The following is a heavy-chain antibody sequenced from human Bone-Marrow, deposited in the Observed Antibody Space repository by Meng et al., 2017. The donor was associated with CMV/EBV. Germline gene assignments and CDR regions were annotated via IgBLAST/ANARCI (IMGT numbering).Heavy chain of an antibody. V-gene: IGHV4-61*01. CDR2: IYYSGST. J-gene: IGHJ6*01. D-gene: IGHD2-15*01. Sequence: SETLSLTCTVSGGSVSSGSYYWSWIRQPPGKGLEWIGYIYYSGSTNYNPSLKSRVTISVDTSKNQFSLKLSSVTAADTAVYYCARLGYSGGYYYYGMAVWGQGNTV. CDR1: GGSVSSGSYY. CDR3: ARLGYSGGYYYYGMAV.